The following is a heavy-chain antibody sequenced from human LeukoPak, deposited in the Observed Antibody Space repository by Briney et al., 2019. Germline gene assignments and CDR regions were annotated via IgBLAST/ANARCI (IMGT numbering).Heavy chain of an antibody. V-gene: IGHV3-30*02. CDR2: IRYDGSET. CDR3: ARGRPTYYYDSSGYFPGNDAFDI. Sequence: GGSLRPSCAASGFSVSFSGMHWVRQAPGKGLEGVAFIRYDGSETYYADSVKGRFTISRDNAKNSLYLQMNSLRAEDTAVYYCARGRPTYYYDSSGYFPGNDAFDIWGQGTMVTVSS. CDR1: GFSVSFSG. J-gene: IGHJ3*02. D-gene: IGHD3-22*01.